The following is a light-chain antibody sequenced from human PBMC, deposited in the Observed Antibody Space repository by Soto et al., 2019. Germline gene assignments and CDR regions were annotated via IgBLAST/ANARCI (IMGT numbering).Light chain of an antibody. V-gene: IGKV1-39*01. CDR3: QQTYSALWT. CDR1: QSISKY. J-gene: IGKJ1*01. CDR2: TVS. Sequence: DIQLTQSPSTLSASVGDRVTITCRASQSISKYLNWYQQKPGKAPKFLIYTVSSLQSGVPSRFSGSGSGTEFTLTISSLQPEDFATYYCQQTYSALWTFGQGTKVDIK.